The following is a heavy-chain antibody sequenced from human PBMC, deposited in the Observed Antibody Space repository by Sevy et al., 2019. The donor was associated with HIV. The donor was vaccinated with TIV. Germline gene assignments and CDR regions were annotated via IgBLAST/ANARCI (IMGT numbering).Heavy chain of an antibody. Sequence: SETLSLTCAVSGGSISSGGYYWSWIRQHPGKGLEWIGYIYYSGSTNYNPSLKSRVTISVDTSKNQFSLKLSSVTAADTAVYYCARDEYDSSGTYWYFDLWGRGTLVTVSS. CDR2: IYYSGST. J-gene: IGHJ2*01. V-gene: IGHV4-31*11. CDR3: ARDEYDSSGTYWYFDL. D-gene: IGHD3-22*01. CDR1: GGSISSGGYY.